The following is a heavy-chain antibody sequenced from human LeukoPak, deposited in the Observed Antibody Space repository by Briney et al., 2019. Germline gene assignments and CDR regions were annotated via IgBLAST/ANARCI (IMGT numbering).Heavy chain of an antibody. CDR2: IYYSGST. J-gene: IGHJ6*03. CDR3: ARDGRSGSYYYYMDV. D-gene: IGHD1-26*01. CDR1: GGSISSYY. V-gene: IGHV4-59*01. Sequence: SETLSLTCTVSGGSISSYYWSWIRQPPGKGPEWIGYIYYSGSTNYNPSLKSRVTISVDTSKNQFSLKLSSATAADTAVYYCARDGRSGSYYYYMDVWGKGTTVTVSS.